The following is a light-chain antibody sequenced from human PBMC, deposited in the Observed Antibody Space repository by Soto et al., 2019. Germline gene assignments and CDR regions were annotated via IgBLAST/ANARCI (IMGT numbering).Light chain of an antibody. Sequence: QSVLTQPPSASGSPGQSVSISCTGTGSDVGGYDYVSWYQQRPDKAPKLIIYEVDKRPSGVPDRFSGSKSGNSAYLTVSGLQTEDEADYYCSSYAGRNYDVFGRGTQLTVL. J-gene: IGLJ7*01. CDR1: GSDVGGYDY. CDR2: EVD. V-gene: IGLV2-8*01. CDR3: SSYAGRNYDV.